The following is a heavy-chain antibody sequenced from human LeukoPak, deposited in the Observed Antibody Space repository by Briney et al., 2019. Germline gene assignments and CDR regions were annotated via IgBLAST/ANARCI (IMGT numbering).Heavy chain of an antibody. CDR3: ARALPYSNYVFDY. J-gene: IGHJ4*02. CDR1: GGSFSGYY. CDR2: INHSGST. V-gene: IGHV4-34*01. D-gene: IGHD4-11*01. Sequence: SETLSLTCAVYGGSFSGYYWSWIRQPPGKGLEWVGEINHSGSTNYNPSVKSRVTISVDTSKNQFSLKLSSVTAADTAVYYCARALPYSNYVFDYWGQGTLVTVSS.